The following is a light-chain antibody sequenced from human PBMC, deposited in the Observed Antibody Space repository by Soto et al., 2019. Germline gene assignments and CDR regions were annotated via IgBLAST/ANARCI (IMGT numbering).Light chain of an antibody. CDR2: GAS. Sequence: EVVMTQSPGILSVSPGERATLSCRASQSVNSNLAWYQQKPGQAPRLLIYGASNRATGIPDRFSGSGSGTEFTLTISRLQSEDFVVYYCQKYDHWPTWTFGQGTKVDIK. V-gene: IGKV3-15*01. J-gene: IGKJ1*01. CDR3: QKYDHWPTWT. CDR1: QSVNSN.